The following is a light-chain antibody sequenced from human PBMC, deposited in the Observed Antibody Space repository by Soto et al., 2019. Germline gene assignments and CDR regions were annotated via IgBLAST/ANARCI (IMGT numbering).Light chain of an antibody. CDR3: QQYNSYPLT. CDR2: MAS. Sequence: DIQMTQSPSTLSASVGDRVTITCRASQSISSWLAWYQQKPGKATNLLIYMASSLESGVSSRFSGSASGPEFTLTIRSLQPDDFATYYRQQYNSYPLTFGGGTKVQIK. J-gene: IGKJ4*01. V-gene: IGKV1-5*03. CDR1: QSISSW.